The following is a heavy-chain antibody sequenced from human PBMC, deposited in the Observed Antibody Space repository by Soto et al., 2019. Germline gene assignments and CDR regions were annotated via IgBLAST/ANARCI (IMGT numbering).Heavy chain of an antibody. V-gene: IGHV1-8*01. J-gene: IGHJ6*02. CDR1: GYTFTSYD. CDR2: MNPNSGNT. Sequence: ASVKVSCKASGYTFTSYDINWVRQATVQGLEWMGWMNPNSGNTGYAQKFQGRVTMTRNTSTSTAYMELSSLRSEDTAVYHCASQGLWSCYYWYYYYYGMEVWGQGTTVTVSS. D-gene: IGHD3-3*01. CDR3: ASQGLWSCYYWYYYYYGMEV.